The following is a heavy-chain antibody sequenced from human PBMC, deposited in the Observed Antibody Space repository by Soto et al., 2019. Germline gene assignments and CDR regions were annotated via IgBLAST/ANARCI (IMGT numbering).Heavy chain of an antibody. J-gene: IGHJ4*02. CDR3: AKGGRQWLVTSDFNY. D-gene: IGHD6-19*01. Sequence: GSLRLSCAASGFTVSSYGMHWVRQAPGKGLEWVAVIWYDGSNKYYADSVKGRFTISRDNSKNTLYLQMNSLRAEDTAVYYCAKGGRQWLVTSDFNYWGQGA. V-gene: IGHV3-33*06. CDR1: GFTVSSYG. CDR2: IWYDGSNK.